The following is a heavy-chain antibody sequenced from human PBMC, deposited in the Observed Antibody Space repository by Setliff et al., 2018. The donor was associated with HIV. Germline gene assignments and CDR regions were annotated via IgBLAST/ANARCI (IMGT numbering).Heavy chain of an antibody. Sequence: GGSLRLSCAASGFIFDDYGMSWVRQAPGKGLEWVSGINWNGGRTGYADSVKGRFTISRDNAKNMLYLQMNSLSADDTAVYYCVRGSGYYYFDNWGQGALVTVSS. D-gene: IGHD3-22*01. CDR2: INWNGGRT. CDR3: VRGSGYYYFDN. V-gene: IGHV3-20*04. CDR1: GFIFDDYG. J-gene: IGHJ4*02.